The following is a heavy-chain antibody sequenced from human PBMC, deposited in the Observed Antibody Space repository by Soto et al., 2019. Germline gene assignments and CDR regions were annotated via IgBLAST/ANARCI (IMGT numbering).Heavy chain of an antibody. Sequence: ASVKVSCKASGYTFTSYGISWVRQAPGQGLEWMGWISAYNGNTNYAQKLQGRVTMTTDTSTSTAYMELRSLRSDDTAAYYCARDRGLIVGATGGAFDIWGQGTMVTVSS. CDR1: GYTFTSYG. V-gene: IGHV1-18*01. CDR3: ARDRGLIVGATGGAFDI. J-gene: IGHJ3*02. D-gene: IGHD1-26*01. CDR2: ISAYNGNT.